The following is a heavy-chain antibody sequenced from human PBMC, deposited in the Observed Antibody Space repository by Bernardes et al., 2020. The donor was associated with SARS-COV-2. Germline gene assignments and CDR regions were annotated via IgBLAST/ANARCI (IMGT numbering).Heavy chain of an antibody. D-gene: IGHD4-4*01. CDR3: ASPGKDYSNYLGAFDI. Sequence: SEPLSLTCTVSGASISGSRDYWAWSLQTPGKGLEWIGGIFYSGSAYFNPSLKSRATISVDRSKNQFSLKLSSVTAADTAVYYCASPGKDYSNYLGAFDIWGQGTLVTVSS. V-gene: IGHV4-39*01. CDR2: IFYSGSA. J-gene: IGHJ3*02. CDR1: GASISGSRDY.